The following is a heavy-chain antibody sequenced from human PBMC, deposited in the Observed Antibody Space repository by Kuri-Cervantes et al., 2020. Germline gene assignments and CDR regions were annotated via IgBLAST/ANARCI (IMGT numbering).Heavy chain of an antibody. CDR1: GGTFSSYA. CDR3: ARAHTYYYDSSGYSYFDY. CDR2: IIPIFGTA. V-gene: IGHV1-69*05. J-gene: IGHJ4*02. Sequence: SVKVSCKASGGTFSSYAISWVRQAPGQGLEWMGGIIPIFGTANYAQKFQGRVTITTDESTSTAYMELSSLRSEDMAVYYCARAHTYYYDSSGYSYFDYWGQGTLVTVSS. D-gene: IGHD3-22*01.